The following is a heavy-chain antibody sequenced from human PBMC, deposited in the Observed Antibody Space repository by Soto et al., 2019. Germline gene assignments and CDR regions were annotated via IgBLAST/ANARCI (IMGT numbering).Heavy chain of an antibody. CDR2: ISSSSSYI. Sequence: EVQLVESGGGLVKPGGSLRLSCAASGFTFSSYSMNWVRQAPGKGLEWVSSISSSSSYIYYPDSVKGRFTISRDNAKNSLYLQMNSLRAEDTAVYYCARDQRGPITGTSLPDYWGQGTLVTVSS. V-gene: IGHV3-21*01. D-gene: IGHD1-7*01. CDR1: GFTFSSYS. CDR3: ARDQRGPITGTSLPDY. J-gene: IGHJ4*02.